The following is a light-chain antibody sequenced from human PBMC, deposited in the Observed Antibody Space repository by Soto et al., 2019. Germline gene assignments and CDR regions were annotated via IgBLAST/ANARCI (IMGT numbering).Light chain of an antibody. CDR3: QQANSLPIT. CDR1: QRISTW. CDR2: AAS. V-gene: IGKV1-12*01. J-gene: IGKJ4*01. Sequence: DIQMTQSPSSVSASVGDRVTITCRASQRISTWLAWYQQRPGRAPKLLIYAASSLQSGVPSRFSGSGSGTDFTLTISRLQPEDFATYYCQQANSLPITFGGGTKVEIK.